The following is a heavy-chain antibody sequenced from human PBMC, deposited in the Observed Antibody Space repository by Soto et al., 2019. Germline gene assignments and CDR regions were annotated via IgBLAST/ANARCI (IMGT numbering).Heavy chain of an antibody. D-gene: IGHD3-10*01. J-gene: IGHJ3*02. CDR3: ARGSKRLSYYYGSGSGVWNPFDI. CDR2: IYYSGST. Sequence: SETLSLSCSVSGGSISSYYWSWLRQPPGKGLEWIGYIYYSGSTNYNPSLKSRVTISVDTSKNQFSLKLSSVTAADTAVYYCARGSKRLSYYYGSGSGVWNPFDIWGQGTMVTVSS. V-gene: IGHV4-59*01. CDR1: GGSISSYY.